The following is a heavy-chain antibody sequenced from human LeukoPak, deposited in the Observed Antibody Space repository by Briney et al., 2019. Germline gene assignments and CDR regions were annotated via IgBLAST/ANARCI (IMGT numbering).Heavy chain of an antibody. CDR1: GFTFSSYA. CDR3: ASIQYYYDSSGPRRAFDI. V-gene: IGHV3-21*01. Sequence: PGGSLRLSCAASGFTFSSYAMSWVRQAPGKGLEWVSSISSSSSYIYYADSVKGRSTISRDNAKNSLYLQMNSLRAEDTAVYYCASIQYYYDSSGPRRAFDIWGQGTMVTVSS. J-gene: IGHJ3*02. CDR2: ISSSSSYI. D-gene: IGHD3-22*01.